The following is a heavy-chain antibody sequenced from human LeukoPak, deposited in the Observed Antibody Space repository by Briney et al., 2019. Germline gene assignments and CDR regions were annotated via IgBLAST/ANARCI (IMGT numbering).Heavy chain of an antibody. D-gene: IGHD4-17*01. Sequence: GGSLRLSCAASGFTFSSYGMHWVRQAPGKGLEWVAVIWYDGSNKYYADSVKGRFTISRDNSKNTLYLQMNILRAEDTAVYYCATLGDYGDYSFDYWGQGTLVTVSS. J-gene: IGHJ4*02. CDR2: IWYDGSNK. CDR3: ATLGDYGDYSFDY. CDR1: GFTFSSYG. V-gene: IGHV3-33*01.